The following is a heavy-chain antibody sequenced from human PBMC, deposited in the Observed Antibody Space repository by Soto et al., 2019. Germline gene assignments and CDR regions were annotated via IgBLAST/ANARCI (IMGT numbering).Heavy chain of an antibody. CDR2: ISYDGSNK. D-gene: IGHD4-17*01. CDR3: ARGLRSTVTEAFDI. V-gene: IGHV3-30-3*01. CDR1: GFTFSSYA. J-gene: IGHJ3*02. Sequence: RGSLRLSCAASGFTFSSYAMHWVRQAPGKGLEWVAVISYDGSNKYYADSVKGRFTISRDNSKNTLYLQMNSLRAEDTAVYYCARGLRSTVTEAFDIWGQGTMVTVSS.